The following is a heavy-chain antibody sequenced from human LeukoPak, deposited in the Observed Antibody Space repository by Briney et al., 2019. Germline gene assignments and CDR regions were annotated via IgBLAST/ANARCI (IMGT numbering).Heavy chain of an antibody. Sequence: GGSLRLSCAASGFTFSSYAMHWVRQAPGKGLEYVSAISSNGGSTYYANSVKGRFTISRDNSKNTLYLRMGSLRAEDMAVYYCARDRTWFGFAGGAFDIWGQGTMVTVSS. D-gene: IGHD3-10*01. CDR2: ISSNGGST. J-gene: IGHJ3*02. CDR1: GFTFSSYA. V-gene: IGHV3-64*01. CDR3: ARDRTWFGFAGGAFDI.